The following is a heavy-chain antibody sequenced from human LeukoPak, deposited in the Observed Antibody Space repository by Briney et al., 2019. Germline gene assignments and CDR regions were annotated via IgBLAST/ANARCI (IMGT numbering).Heavy chain of an antibody. V-gene: IGHV3-13*04. J-gene: IGHJ3*02. Sequence: PGGSLRLSCAASGYTFRSYDMHWVREATGKGLGWVSAIGTAGDTYYQGSVKGRFTISRENAKNSFDLQMNGRRAGDTAVYYCARARLGGYFGAFDIWGQGTMVTVSS. CDR1: GYTFRSYD. D-gene: IGHD3-22*01. CDR3: ARARLGGYFGAFDI. CDR2: IGTAGDT.